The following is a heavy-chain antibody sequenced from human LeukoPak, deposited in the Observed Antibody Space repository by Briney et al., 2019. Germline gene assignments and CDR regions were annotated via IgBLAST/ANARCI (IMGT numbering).Heavy chain of an antibody. CDR3: AKDLREWYYDPNGNYFSYGMDV. V-gene: IGHV3-11*01. D-gene: IGHD3-22*01. CDR1: GFTFRKHY. J-gene: IGHJ6*02. Sequence: GGSLRLSCAASGFTFRKHYMSWIRQAPGRGPEWVAYICASGSTRYYRDSVNGRFTISRDNAKNSLHLQMNSLRAEDTAVYYCAKDLREWYYDPNGNYFSYGMDVWGQGTTVVVSS. CDR2: ICASGSTR.